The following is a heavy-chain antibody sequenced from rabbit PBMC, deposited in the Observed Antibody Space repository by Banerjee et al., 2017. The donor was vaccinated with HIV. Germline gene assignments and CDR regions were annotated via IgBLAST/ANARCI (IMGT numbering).Heavy chain of an antibody. CDR3: VRGSSYYAYDFDL. CDR2: IYSSNGDK. D-gene: IGHD8-1*01. Sequence: QEQLEESGGDLVKPEGSLTLTCTASGFSFNNKYVMCWVRQAPGKGLELIACIYSSNGDKWYASWVNGRFTISRSTSLNTVDLKMTSLTAADTATYFCVRGSSYYAYDFDLWGQGTLVTV. J-gene: IGHJ4*01. CDR1: GFSFNNKYV. V-gene: IGHV1S43*01.